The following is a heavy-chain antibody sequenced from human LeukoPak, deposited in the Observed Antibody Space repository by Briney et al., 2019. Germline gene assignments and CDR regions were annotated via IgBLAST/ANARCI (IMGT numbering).Heavy chain of an antibody. D-gene: IGHD3-10*02. CDR1: GFTFKLSA. CDR3: ARDRGPYVAIGNNWLDP. CDR2: ITGFGTDT. Sequence: GGSLRHSCEASGFTFKLSAMNWVRQAPGKGLEWVSSITGFGTDTYYADSVKGRFTVSRDNSKSTLYLQMNSLRAEDTAVYYCARDRGPYVAIGNNWLDPWGQGTLVTVSS. J-gene: IGHJ5*02. V-gene: IGHV3-23*01.